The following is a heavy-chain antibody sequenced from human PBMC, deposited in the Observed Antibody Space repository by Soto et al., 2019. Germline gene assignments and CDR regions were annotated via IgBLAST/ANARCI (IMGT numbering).Heavy chain of an antibody. V-gene: IGHV4-59*01. CDR1: GGSISSYY. J-gene: IGHJ4*02. D-gene: IGHD6-25*01. CDR2: IYYSGST. Sequence: SETLPLTCTVSGGSISSYYWSWIRQPPGKGLEWIGYIYYSGSTNYNPSLKSRVTISVDTSKNQFSLKLSSVTAADTAVYYCARDTSGDQSFDYWGQGTLVTVSS. CDR3: ARDTSGDQSFDY.